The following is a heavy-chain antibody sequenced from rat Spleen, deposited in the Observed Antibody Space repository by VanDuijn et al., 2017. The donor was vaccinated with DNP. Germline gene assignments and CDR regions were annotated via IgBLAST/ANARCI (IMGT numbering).Heavy chain of an antibody. CDR1: GFTFSDYN. V-gene: IGHV5S10*01. D-gene: IGHD4-1*01. Sequence: EVQLVESCGGLVQPGRSLKLSCAASGFTFSDYNMAWVRQAPKKGLEWVATIIYDGSRTYYRDSVKGRFTISRDNAKNTLYLQVDSLRSEDSATYYCVRHMDTGPYYAMDVWGQGISVTVSS. CDR2: IIYDGSRT. CDR3: VRHMDTGPYYAMDV. J-gene: IGHJ4*01.